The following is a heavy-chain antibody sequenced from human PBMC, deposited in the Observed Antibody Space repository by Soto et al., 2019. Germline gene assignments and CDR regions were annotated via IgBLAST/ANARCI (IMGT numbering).Heavy chain of an antibody. V-gene: IGHV1-46*03. CDR2: INPSGGST. J-gene: IGHJ4*02. CDR3: ARSRITMVRGVSSHFDY. D-gene: IGHD3-10*01. CDR1: GYTFTSYY. Sequence: GASVKVSCKASGYTFTSYYMHWVRQAPGQGLEWMGIINPSGGSTSYAQKFQGRVTMTRDTSTSTVYMELSSLRSEDTAVYYCARSRITMVRGVSSHFDYWGQGTLVTVSS.